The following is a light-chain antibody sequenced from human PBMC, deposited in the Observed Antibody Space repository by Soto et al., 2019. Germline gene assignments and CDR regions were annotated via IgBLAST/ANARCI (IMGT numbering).Light chain of an antibody. CDR1: QSVLYSSNNKNY. Sequence: DIVMSQSPDSLAVSLGERATINCKSSQSVLYSSNNKNYLAWYQQKPGQPPKLLIYWASTRESGVPDRFSGSGSRTDFTLTISSLQAEDVAVYYCQQYYSTPRWTFGQGTKVEIK. CDR3: QQYYSTPRWT. V-gene: IGKV4-1*01. CDR2: WAS. J-gene: IGKJ1*01.